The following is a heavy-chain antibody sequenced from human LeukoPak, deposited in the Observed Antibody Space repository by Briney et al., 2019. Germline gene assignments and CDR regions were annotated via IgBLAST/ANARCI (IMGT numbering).Heavy chain of an antibody. CDR1: GFSFRDRY. Sequence: GGSLRLSCAATGFSFRDRYMSWIRQAPGKGMEWVAYISPNSDNIHYADSVKGRFTISRDNAKNSLFLQVNSLRAEDTAVYYCARGVNSGYFDYCGQGTLVTVSS. J-gene: IGHJ4*02. D-gene: IGHD1-26*01. V-gene: IGHV3-11*04. CDR3: ARGVNSGYFDY. CDR2: ISPNSDNI.